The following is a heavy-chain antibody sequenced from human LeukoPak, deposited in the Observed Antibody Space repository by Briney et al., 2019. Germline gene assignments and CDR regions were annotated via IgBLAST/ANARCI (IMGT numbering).Heavy chain of an antibody. V-gene: IGHV3-23*01. D-gene: IGHD1-26*01. J-gene: IGHJ4*02. Sequence: GGSLRLSCAASGFTFSSYAMSWVRQAPGKGLECISGFSGSGGSTYYADSVKGRFTISRDNSKNTLYLQMNSLRTEDTAVYYCVVGNAGSYYSTGDYWGQGTLVTVSS. CDR1: GFTFSSYA. CDR3: VVGNAGSYYSTGDY. CDR2: FSGSGGST.